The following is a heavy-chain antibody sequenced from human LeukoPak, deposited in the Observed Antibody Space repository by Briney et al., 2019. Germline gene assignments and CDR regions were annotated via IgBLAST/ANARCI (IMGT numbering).Heavy chain of an antibody. J-gene: IGHJ4*02. D-gene: IGHD6-13*01. Sequence: SETLSLTCTVSGGSISSYYWSWIRQPPGKGLEWIGYIYYSGSTNYNPSLKSRVTISVDTSKNQFSLKLSSVAAADTAVYYCARVSAAAGTHYFDYWGQGTLVTVSS. CDR3: ARVSAAAGTHYFDY. V-gene: IGHV4-59*01. CDR1: GGSISSYY. CDR2: IYYSGST.